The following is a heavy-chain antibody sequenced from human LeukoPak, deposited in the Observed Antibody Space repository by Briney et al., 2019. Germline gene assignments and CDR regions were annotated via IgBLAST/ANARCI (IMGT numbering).Heavy chain of an antibody. Sequence: GGSLRLSCGASGFTFSSYSMHWVRQAPGKGLQWVSSISSSSSYIYQADSVKGRFTISRDNAKNSLYLQMNSLRAEDTAVYYCARDPSSSSWFDYWGQGTLVTVSS. V-gene: IGHV3-21*01. D-gene: IGHD6-13*01. CDR3: ARDPSSSSWFDY. CDR1: GFTFSSYS. J-gene: IGHJ4*02. CDR2: ISSSSSYI.